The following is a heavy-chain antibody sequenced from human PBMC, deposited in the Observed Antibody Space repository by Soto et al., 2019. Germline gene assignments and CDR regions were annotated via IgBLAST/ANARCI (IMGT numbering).Heavy chain of an antibody. CDR2: TSIYNGHT. CDR1: GYTFTGYY. CDR3: ARWDDYGASDQYHFDH. V-gene: IGHV1-18*04. D-gene: IGHD4-17*01. J-gene: IGHJ4*02. Sequence: VASVKVSCKASGYTFTGYYMHWVRQAPGQGLEWMGWTSIYNGHTEYSPKFLGRVVMTTDTSADTAYLELRSLRPDDAALYYCARWDDYGASDQYHFDHWGQGTLVTVSS.